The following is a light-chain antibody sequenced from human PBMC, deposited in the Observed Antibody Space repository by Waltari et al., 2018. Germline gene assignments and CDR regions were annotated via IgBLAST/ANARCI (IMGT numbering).Light chain of an antibody. Sequence: QSVLTQPPPASGTPRQRVTMSCSGSHSNIGSNYVYWYPQLPGTAPKLLIYKHDLRPSGVPDRNSGSKSGTSASLAISGLRSEDEADYYCSSWDDSLSGVVLGGGTKLTVL. J-gene: IGLJ2*01. CDR3: SSWDDSLSGVV. V-gene: IGLV1-47*01. CDR2: KHD. CDR1: HSNIGSNY.